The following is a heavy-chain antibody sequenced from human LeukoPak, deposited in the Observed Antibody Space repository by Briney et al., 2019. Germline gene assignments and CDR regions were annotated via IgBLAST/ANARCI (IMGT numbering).Heavy chain of an antibody. J-gene: IGHJ5*02. CDR1: GYTFTGYY. CDR3: ARDLRGSSGNWFDP. D-gene: IGHD3-16*01. V-gene: IGHV1-2*02. Sequence: GASVKVSCKASGYTFTGYYMHWVRQAPGQGLEWMGWINPNSGGTNYAQKFQGRVTMTRDTSISTAYMELSRLRSDDTAVYYCARDLRGSSGNWFDPWGQGTLVTVSS. CDR2: INPNSGGT.